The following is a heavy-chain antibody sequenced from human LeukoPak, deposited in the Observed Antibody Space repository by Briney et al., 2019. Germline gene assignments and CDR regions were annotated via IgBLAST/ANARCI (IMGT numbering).Heavy chain of an antibody. CDR3: ARERSSVVTDPRGFDY. CDR1: GFTLSSYA. D-gene: IGHD2-21*02. V-gene: IGHV3-30-3*01. Sequence: GSLRLSCAASGFTLSSYAMHWVRQAPGKGLEWVAVISYDGSNKYYADSVKGRFTISRDNSKNTLYLQMNSLRAEDTAVYYCARERSSVVTDPRGFDYWGQGTLVTVSS. J-gene: IGHJ4*02. CDR2: ISYDGSNK.